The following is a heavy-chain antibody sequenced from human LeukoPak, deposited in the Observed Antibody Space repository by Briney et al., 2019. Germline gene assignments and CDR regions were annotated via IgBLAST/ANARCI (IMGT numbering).Heavy chain of an antibody. Sequence: PGGSLRLSCAASGFTFSSYGMSWVRQAPGKGLEWVSAISGSGGSTYYADSVKGRFTISRDNSKNTLYLQMNSLRAEDTAVYYCAKLRISGSYGPYVYWGQGTLVTVSS. CDR3: AKLRISGSYGPYVY. V-gene: IGHV3-23*01. CDR2: ISGSGGST. D-gene: IGHD1-26*01. J-gene: IGHJ4*02. CDR1: GFTFSSYG.